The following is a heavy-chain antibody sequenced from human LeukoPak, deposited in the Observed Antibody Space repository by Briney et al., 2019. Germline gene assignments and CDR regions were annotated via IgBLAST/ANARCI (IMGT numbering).Heavy chain of an antibody. J-gene: IGHJ5*02. D-gene: IGHD5-24*01. V-gene: IGHV4-38-2*02. CDR1: GYPMGLDYY. CDR2: FHRGRI. CDR3: ARAPSSYESGNGYPNLGWLDP. Sequence: SETLSLTCKVSGYPMGLDYYWLWSRQAPGRGLQWIGGFHRGRIQYNSALKSRVTISIDSSKNQFSLRMWPVTAADTAFYFCARAPSSYESGNGYPNLGWLDPWGQGALVTVSS.